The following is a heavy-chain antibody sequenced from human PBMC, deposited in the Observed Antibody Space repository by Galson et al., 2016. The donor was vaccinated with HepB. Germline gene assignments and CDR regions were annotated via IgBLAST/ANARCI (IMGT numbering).Heavy chain of an antibody. V-gene: IGHV3-33*01. Sequence: SLRLSCAASGFTFSNSGMHWIRQAPGRGLEWLAVLWYDGIRDYYAYSVKGRFTISRDNSENTLYLQMDSLRAEDTAIYYCATDPGTTTWKNYFEYWGQGTLVTVS. CDR2: LWYDGIRD. CDR1: GFTFSNSG. CDR3: ATDPGTTTWKNYFEY. D-gene: IGHD6-13*01. J-gene: IGHJ4*02.